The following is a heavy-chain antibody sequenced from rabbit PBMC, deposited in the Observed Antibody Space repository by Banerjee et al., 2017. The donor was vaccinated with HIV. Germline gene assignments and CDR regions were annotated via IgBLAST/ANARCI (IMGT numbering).Heavy chain of an antibody. CDR3: ARDLAGVTGWNFGL. Sequence: QEQLKESGGGLVQPGGSLKLSCKASEFDFSIYAITWVRQAPGKGLEWIACINTSSGNTVYASWAKGRFTISKTSSTTVTLQMTSLTAADTASYFCARDLAGVTGWNFGLGGQGTLVTVS. D-gene: IGHD4-1*01. J-gene: IGHJ3*01. V-gene: IGHV1S45*01. CDR2: INTSSGNT. CDR1: EFDFSIYA.